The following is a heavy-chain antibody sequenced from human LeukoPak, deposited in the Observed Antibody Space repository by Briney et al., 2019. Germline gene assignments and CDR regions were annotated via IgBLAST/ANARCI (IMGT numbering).Heavy chain of an antibody. Sequence: PGGSLRLSCAASAFTFSTYGMHRVREAPGKGLDWGALIRYDGSNKYYGDSVKGRFTISRDNSKNTLYLQMNSLRAEDTAVYYCAKDGHVLRGVYGMDVWGQGTTVTVSS. CDR3: AKDGHVLRGVYGMDV. CDR2: IRYDGSNK. CDR1: AFTFSTYG. J-gene: IGHJ6*02. D-gene: IGHD3-10*01. V-gene: IGHV3-30*02.